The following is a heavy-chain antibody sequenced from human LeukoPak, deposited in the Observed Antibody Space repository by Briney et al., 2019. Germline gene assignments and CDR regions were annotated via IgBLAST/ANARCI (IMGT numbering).Heavy chain of an antibody. J-gene: IGHJ4*02. D-gene: IGHD3-9*01. CDR1: GFSFMNAW. CDR2: ISGSGGST. CDR3: AKEGDVLRYFDWSQGDY. Sequence: GGSLRLSCAASGFSFMNAWMIRVRQAPGKGLEWVSAISGSGGSTYYADSVKGRFTISRDNSKNTLYLQMNSLRAEDTAVYYCAKEGDVLRYFDWSQGDYWGQGTLVTVSS. V-gene: IGHV3-23*01.